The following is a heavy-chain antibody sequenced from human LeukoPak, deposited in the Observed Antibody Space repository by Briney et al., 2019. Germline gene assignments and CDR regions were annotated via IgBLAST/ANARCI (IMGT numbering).Heavy chain of an antibody. D-gene: IGHD6-13*01. V-gene: IGHV4-31*11. CDR1: GGSFSGYY. CDR3: ARLAAAGRDNWFDP. Sequence: SETLSLTCAVYGGSFSGYYWSWIRQHPGKGLEWIGYIYYSGSTYYNPSLKSRVTISVDTSKNQFSLKLSSVTAADTAVYYCARLAAAGRDNWFDPWGQGTLVTVSS. J-gene: IGHJ5*02. CDR2: IYYSGST.